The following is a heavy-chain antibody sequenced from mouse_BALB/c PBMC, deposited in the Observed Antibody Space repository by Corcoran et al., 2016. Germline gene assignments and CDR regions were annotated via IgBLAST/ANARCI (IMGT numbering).Heavy chain of an antibody. J-gene: IGHJ2*01. V-gene: IGHV1S136*01. CDR3: AREVPGGYPFDY. CDR2: IYPYNDDT. CDR1: GYTFTSYV. D-gene: IGHD2-2*01. Sequence: EVQLQQSGPELVKPGASVKMSCKASGYTFTSYVMHWVKQKPGQGLEWIGYIYPYNDDTKYNEEYKGKATLTSDKSSSTAYMELRSLTSEDSAVYYCAREVPGGYPFDYWGQGTTLTVSS.